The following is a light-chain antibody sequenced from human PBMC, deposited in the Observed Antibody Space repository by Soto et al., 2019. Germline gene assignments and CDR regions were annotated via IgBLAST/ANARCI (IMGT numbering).Light chain of an antibody. V-gene: IGLV1-51*02. CDR1: SSNIGNSF. CDR3: AACDSSLSAGV. CDR2: ENN. J-gene: IGLJ3*02. Sequence: QSVLTQPPSVSAAPGQKVTISCSGSSSNIGNSFVSWYLQRPGTAPKLLIHENNKRPSGIPDRFSGTKSGTSATLGITGLQTGYEADYYCAACDSSLSAGVFGGGTKLTVL.